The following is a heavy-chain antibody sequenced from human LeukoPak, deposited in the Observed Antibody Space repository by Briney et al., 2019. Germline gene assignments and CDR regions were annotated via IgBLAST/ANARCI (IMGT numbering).Heavy chain of an antibody. CDR3: ATDQAQLRDAFDI. V-gene: IGHV3-53*04. CDR2: IYIGGTT. Sequence: GGSLRLSCAASGFTVNTNYMCWVRQAPGEGLEWVSVIYIGGTTHYAESVKGRFTISRHSSKNILYLQLNNLRAEDTAVYYCATDQAQLRDAFDIWGQGTEVTVSS. J-gene: IGHJ3*02. D-gene: IGHD1-26*01. CDR1: GFTVNTNY.